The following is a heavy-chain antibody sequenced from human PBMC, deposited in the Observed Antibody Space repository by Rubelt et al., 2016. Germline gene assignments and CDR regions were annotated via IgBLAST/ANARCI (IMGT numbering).Heavy chain of an antibody. V-gene: IGHV4-39*01. CDR2: IYYIWST. Sequence: QLQLQESGPGLVKPSETLSLTCSVSGGSISSSSHYWGWIRQPPGKGLEWIVSIYYIWSTNYNPSLNIRVTISVDTSKNKISLRLSYVTAADTAVYYCAAISTVTSELDYWGQGTLVTVSS. CDR3: AAISTVTSELDY. J-gene: IGHJ4*02. CDR1: GGSISSSSHY. D-gene: IGHD4-17*01.